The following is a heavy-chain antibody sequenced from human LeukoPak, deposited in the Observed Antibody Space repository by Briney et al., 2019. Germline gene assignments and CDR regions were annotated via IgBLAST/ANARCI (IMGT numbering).Heavy chain of an antibody. J-gene: IGHJ6*02. CDR2: IDSGGTT. CDR3: ARTSYYYDMDV. Sequence: GGSLRLSRVASGSNVTYNYMTWVRQAPGKGLEWVSLIDSGGTTYYADSLKGRFTISRHSPNNTLFLQMNNLRPEDTAVCYCARTSYYYDMDVWGPGTTVTVSS. V-gene: IGHV3-53*04. CDR1: GSNVTYNY.